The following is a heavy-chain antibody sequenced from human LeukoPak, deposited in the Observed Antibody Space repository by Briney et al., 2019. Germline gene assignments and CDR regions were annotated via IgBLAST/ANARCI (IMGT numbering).Heavy chain of an antibody. CDR2: IKEDGTEK. D-gene: IGHD4-11*01. CDR3: ARDSKFAFWFDP. Sequence: GGSLRLSCIASGFTSSNDWMTWVRQVPGKGLEWVGKIKEDGTEKVYVDSVKGRFTISRDNAKNSLYLQMNSLRAEDTAVYYCARDSKFAFWFDPWGQGTLVTVSS. V-gene: IGHV3-7*01. J-gene: IGHJ5*02. CDR1: GFTSSNDW.